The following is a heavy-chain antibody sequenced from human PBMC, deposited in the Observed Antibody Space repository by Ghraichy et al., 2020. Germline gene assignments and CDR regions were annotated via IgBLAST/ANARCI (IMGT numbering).Heavy chain of an antibody. V-gene: IGHV3-33*01. CDR1: GFTFSSYG. J-gene: IGHJ3*02. CDR2: IWYDGSNK. Sequence: GGSLRLSCAASGFTFSSYGMHWVRQAPGKGLEWVAVIWYDGSNKYYADSVKGRFTISRDNSKNTLYLQMNSLRAEDTAVYYCASPTENDAFDIWGQGTMVTVSS. D-gene: IGHD4-17*01. CDR3: ASPTENDAFDI.